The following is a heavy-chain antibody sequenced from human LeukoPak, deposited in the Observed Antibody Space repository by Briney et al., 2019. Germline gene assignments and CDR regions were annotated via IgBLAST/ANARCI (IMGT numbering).Heavy chain of an antibody. D-gene: IGHD6-6*01. CDR2: INPNSGGT. V-gene: IGHV1-2*02. CDR3: ARVGIAARPYYYGMDV. J-gene: IGHJ6*02. Sequence: GASVKVSFTASGYTFTVYYMHWVRQAPGQGLEWMGWINPNSGGTNYAQKFQGRVTMTRDTSISTAYMELSRLRSDDTAVYYCARVGIAARPYYYGMDVWGQGTTVTVSS. CDR1: GYTFTVYY.